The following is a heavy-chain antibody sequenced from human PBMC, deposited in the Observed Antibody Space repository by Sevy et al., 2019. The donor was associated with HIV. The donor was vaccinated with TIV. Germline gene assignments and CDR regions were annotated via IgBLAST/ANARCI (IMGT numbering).Heavy chain of an antibody. Sequence: GGSLRLSCAASGFTFSSYAMSWVRQAPGKGLEWVSAISGSGGSTYYADSVKGRFTISRDNSKNTLYLQMNSLRAEDTAVYYCAKVGLRGYSYGYPPNFAYWGQGTLVTVSS. D-gene: IGHD5-18*01. CDR3: AKVGLRGYSYGYPPNFAY. CDR1: GFTFSSYA. CDR2: ISGSGGST. J-gene: IGHJ4*02. V-gene: IGHV3-23*01.